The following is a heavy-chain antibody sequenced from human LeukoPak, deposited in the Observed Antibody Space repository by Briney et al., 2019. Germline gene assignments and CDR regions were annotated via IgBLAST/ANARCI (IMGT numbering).Heavy chain of an antibody. Sequence: SQTLSLTCAISGDSVSSNSAVWNWLRQSPSRGLEWLGRTYYRSKWSNNYAVSVKSRITINPDTSENQFSLQLNSVTPEDTAVYYCARGDQAFDYWGQGTLVTVSS. CDR1: GDSVSSNSAV. CDR2: TYYRSKWSN. D-gene: IGHD2-2*01. J-gene: IGHJ4*02. V-gene: IGHV6-1*01. CDR3: ARGDQAFDY.